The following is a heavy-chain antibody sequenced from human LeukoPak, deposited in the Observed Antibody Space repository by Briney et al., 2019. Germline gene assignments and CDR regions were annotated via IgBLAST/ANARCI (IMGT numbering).Heavy chain of an antibody. D-gene: IGHD1-14*01. CDR2: INPSGGST. J-gene: IGHJ1*01. CDR1: AYTFTSYY. V-gene: IGHV1-46*01. Sequence: ASVQVPCKASAYTFTSYYMHWVRQAPGQGLEWMGIINPSGGSTSYAQKFQGRVTMTRDTSTSTVYMELSSLRSEDTAVYYCASGSREYFQHWGQGTLVTVSS. CDR3: ASGSREYFQH.